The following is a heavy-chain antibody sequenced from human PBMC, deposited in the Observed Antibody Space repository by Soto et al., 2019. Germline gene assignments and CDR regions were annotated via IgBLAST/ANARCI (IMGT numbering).Heavy chain of an antibody. V-gene: IGHV3-74*01. CDR1: GFTLSHYW. Sequence: EVQLVESGGGLVQPGGSLRLSCVGSGFTLSHYWMHWVRQAPGKGLVWVSRVDTDGSDTNYADSVRGRFTIFRDNAKNTLYLQMNILRAEDTAVYYCARDWNYGGSNWFDPWGQGTLVTVSS. CDR2: VDTDGSDT. CDR3: ARDWNYGGSNWFDP. D-gene: IGHD1-7*01. J-gene: IGHJ5*02.